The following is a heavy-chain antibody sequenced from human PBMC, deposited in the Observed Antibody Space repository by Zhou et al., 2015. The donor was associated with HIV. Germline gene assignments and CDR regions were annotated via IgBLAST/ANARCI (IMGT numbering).Heavy chain of an antibody. D-gene: IGHD2-15*01. CDR2: MNPDSGNT. CDR1: GYKFTNYD. CDR3: SRGTSCKGGSCYVWLDP. Sequence: QVQVVQSGPEVKKPGASVKVSCWTSGYKFTNYDINWVRQTAGRGFEWMGWMNPDSGNTHFAQKFQGRISLTRNISTQTVYMNLNNLTSEDTAIYYCSRGTSCKGGSCYVWLDPWGRGNPRSPSPQ. J-gene: IGHJ5*02. V-gene: IGHV1-8*01.